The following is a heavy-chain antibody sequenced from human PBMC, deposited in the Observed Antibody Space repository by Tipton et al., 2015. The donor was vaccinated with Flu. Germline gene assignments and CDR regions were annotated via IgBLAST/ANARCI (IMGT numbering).Heavy chain of an antibody. J-gene: IGHJ4*02. CDR1: GDSISSRYY. CDR2: IFRTGST. Sequence: TLSLTCTISGDSISSRYYWGWIRQPPGKGLEWIGNIFRTGSTYHNPSLKSRVTMSVDTSKNQFSLKLSSVTAADTAVYYCARLTYYYGSGTSDYWGQGTLVTVSS. D-gene: IGHD3-10*01. V-gene: IGHV4-38-2*02. CDR3: ARLTYYYGSGTSDY.